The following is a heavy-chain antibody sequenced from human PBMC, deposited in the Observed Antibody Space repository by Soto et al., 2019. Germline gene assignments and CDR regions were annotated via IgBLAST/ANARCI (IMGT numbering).Heavy chain of an antibody. J-gene: IGHJ6*02. CDR3: ARGVVDTAMVYYYYYGMDV. CDR2: ISSSSSTI. V-gene: IGHV3-48*02. Sequence: GGSLRLSCAASGFTFSSYSMNWVRQAPGKGLEWVSYISSSSSTIYYADSVKGRFTISRDNAKNSLYLQMNSLRDEDTAVYYCARGVVDTAMVYYYYYGMDVWGQGTTVTVS. CDR1: GFTFSSYS. D-gene: IGHD5-18*01.